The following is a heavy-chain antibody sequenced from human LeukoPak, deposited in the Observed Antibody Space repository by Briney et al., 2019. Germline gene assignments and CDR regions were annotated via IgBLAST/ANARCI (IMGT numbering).Heavy chain of an antibody. Sequence: SETLSLTCTVSGSSISNFYWNWIRQPPGKGLEWIGSIYYTGSTFYNPSLKSRVTISADTSKNQLSLKLSSVTAADTAVYYCARHPGSHCSTATCYTGGVFDYWGQGTLVTVSS. CDR1: GSSISNFY. CDR3: ARHPGSHCSTATCYTGGVFDY. J-gene: IGHJ4*02. CDR2: IYYTGST. D-gene: IGHD2-2*01. V-gene: IGHV4-59*04.